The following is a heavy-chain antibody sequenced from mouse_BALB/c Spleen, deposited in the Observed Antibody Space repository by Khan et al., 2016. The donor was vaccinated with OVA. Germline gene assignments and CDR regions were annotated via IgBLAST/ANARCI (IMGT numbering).Heavy chain of an antibody. CDR2: IDPATGNI. D-gene: IGHD1-2*01. J-gene: IGHJ4*01. Sequence: VQLQQSGAELVKPGASVKLSCTASGFNIKDTYMHWVKQRPEQGLEWIGRIDPATGNIKYDPKFQGKATITADTSSNTAFLTLSSLTPEDTAVYYCARTELQYYGAYTMDYWGQGTSVTVSS. V-gene: IGHV14-3*02. CDR1: GFNIKDTY. CDR3: ARTELQYYGAYTMDY.